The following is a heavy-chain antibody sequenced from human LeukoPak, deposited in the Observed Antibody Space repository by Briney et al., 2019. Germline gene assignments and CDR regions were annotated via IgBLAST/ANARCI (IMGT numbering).Heavy chain of an antibody. V-gene: IGHV3-15*01. D-gene: IGHD5-18*01. CDR2: IKSKTDGGTT. J-gene: IGHJ4*02. CDR1: GFTFSNAW. Sequence: GGSLRLSCAASGFTFSNAWMSWVRQAPGKGLEWVGRIKSKTDGGTTDYAAPVKGRFTIARDDSKNTMYLQMNSLKTEDTAVYYCTTRWIQLWLPDLSFFDYWGQGTLVTVSS. CDR3: TTRWIQLWLPDLSFFDY.